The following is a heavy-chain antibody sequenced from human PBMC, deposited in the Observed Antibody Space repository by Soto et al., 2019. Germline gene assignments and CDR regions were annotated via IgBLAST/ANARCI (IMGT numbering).Heavy chain of an antibody. CDR2: VKSKTDGGTT. D-gene: IGHD2-15*01. Sequence: RLSCAASGFTFNNAWVGWVRQAPGKGLEWVGRVKSKTDGGTTDYAAPLKGRFTVSRDDSKNTLYLQMNSLKTEDTAVYYCTTGVNNYCSGGYCSSPSSASFDSWGQGALVTVSS. CDR1: GFTFNNAW. CDR3: TTGVNNYCSGGYCSSPSSASFDS. V-gene: IGHV3-15*01. J-gene: IGHJ4*02.